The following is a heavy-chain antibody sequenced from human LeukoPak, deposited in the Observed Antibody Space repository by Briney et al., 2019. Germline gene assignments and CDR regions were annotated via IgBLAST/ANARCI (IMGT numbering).Heavy chain of an antibody. CDR1: GFTFSSYG. V-gene: IGHV3-30*18. CDR2: ISYDGSNK. D-gene: IGHD6-19*01. CDR3: AKEIAVALRY. Sequence: QPGRSLRLSCAASGFTFSSYGMHWVRQAPGKGREWVAVISYDGSNKYYADSVKGRFTISRDNSKNTLYLQMNSLRAEDTAVYYCAKEIAVALRYWGQGTLVTVSS. J-gene: IGHJ4*02.